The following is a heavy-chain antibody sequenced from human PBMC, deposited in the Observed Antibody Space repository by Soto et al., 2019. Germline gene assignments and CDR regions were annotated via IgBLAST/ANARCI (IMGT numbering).Heavy chain of an antibody. J-gene: IGHJ4*02. CDR2: ISYDGDNE. CDR1: GFTFSNYG. Sequence: QVQLVESGGGVVQPGRSLRLSCAASGFTFSNYGRHWVRQAPGRGLEWVAIISYDGDNEYSADSVRGRFTISRDNSKNTLYLQKSSLRHEDTAVYYCAKDGGPVYCNSPGCSAKHFDYWGQGTLVTVSS. D-gene: IGHD2-2*01. V-gene: IGHV3-30*18. CDR3: AKDGGPVYCNSPGCSAKHFDY.